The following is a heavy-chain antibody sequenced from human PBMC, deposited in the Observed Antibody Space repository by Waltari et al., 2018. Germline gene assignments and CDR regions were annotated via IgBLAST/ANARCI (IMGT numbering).Heavy chain of an antibody. CDR2: IWFDGSKT. V-gene: IGHV3-33*06. CDR1: GFGLSHFG. D-gene: IGHD3-10*01. CDR3: AKDAFGNTYLDH. Sequence: QIQLVESGGGVVQPGMSLRLSCAASGFGLSHFGMHWVRQAPGKGLEWVALIWFDGSKTYYADSVRGRFTISRDDSKNTLYLDINTLRVDDTAIYYCAKDAFGNTYLDHWGQGTLVTVSS. J-gene: IGHJ5*02.